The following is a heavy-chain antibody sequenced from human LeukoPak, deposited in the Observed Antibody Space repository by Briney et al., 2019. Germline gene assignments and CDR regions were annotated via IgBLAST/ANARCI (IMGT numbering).Heavy chain of an antibody. V-gene: IGHV1-18*01. CDR3: AKDHLTHYSSSWSDAFDI. J-gene: IGHJ3*02. Sequence: ASVKVSCKASGYTLTTYGISWVRQAPGQGLEWMGWINSYNGNTNYAQKFQGRVTMTTDTSTSTAYMELRSLRSDDTAVYYCAKDHLTHYSSSWSDAFDIWGQGTMVTVSS. D-gene: IGHD6-13*01. CDR2: INSYNGNT. CDR1: GYTLTTYG.